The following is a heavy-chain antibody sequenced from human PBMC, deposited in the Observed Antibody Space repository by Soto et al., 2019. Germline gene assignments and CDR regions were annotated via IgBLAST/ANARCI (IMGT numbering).Heavy chain of an antibody. V-gene: IGHV1-69*02. Sequence: QVQLVQSGAEVKKPGSSVKVSCKASGGTFSSYTISWVRQAPGQGLEWMGRIIPILGIANYAQKFQGRVTIAADKSTSTAYMELSSMRSEDTAVYYCARGARGYSGSAEDYWGQGTLVTVSS. J-gene: IGHJ4*02. CDR1: GGTFSSYT. CDR3: ARGARGYSGSAEDY. CDR2: IIPILGIA. D-gene: IGHD5-12*01.